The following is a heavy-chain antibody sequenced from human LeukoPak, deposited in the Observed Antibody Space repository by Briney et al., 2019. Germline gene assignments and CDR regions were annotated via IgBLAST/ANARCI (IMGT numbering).Heavy chain of an antibody. CDR1: GGSISSGSYY. CDR3: ASFIMVRGVPDAFDI. V-gene: IGHV4-61*02. J-gene: IGHJ3*02. D-gene: IGHD3-10*01. Sequence: NPSQTLSLTCTVSGGSISSGSYYWSWIRQPAGKGLEWIGRIYTSGSTNYNPSLKSRVTISVDTSKNQFSLKLSSVTAADTAVYYCASFIMVRGVPDAFDIWGQGTMVTVSS. CDR2: IYTSGST.